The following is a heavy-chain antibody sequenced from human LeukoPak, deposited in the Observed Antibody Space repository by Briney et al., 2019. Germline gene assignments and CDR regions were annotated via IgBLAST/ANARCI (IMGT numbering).Heavy chain of an antibody. V-gene: IGHV1-69*06. CDR2: IIPIFGTA. CDR1: GGTFSNYA. Sequence: SVKVSCKASGGTFSNYAITWVRRAPGQGLEWMGGIIPIFGTANYAQKFQGRVTITADTSTSTAYMELSSLRSEDTAVYYCARAGWLQYYYFDYWGQGTLVTVSS. D-gene: IGHD5-24*01. J-gene: IGHJ4*02. CDR3: ARAGWLQYYYFDY.